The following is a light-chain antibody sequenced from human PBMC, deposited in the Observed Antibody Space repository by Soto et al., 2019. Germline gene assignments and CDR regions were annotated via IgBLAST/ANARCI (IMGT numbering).Light chain of an antibody. J-gene: IGKJ5*01. V-gene: IGKV1-33*01. CDR3: LQYESLPLA. Sequence: DIQMTQSPAYLSASVGYRFSSTWQASREIKKNLIWYHQKPWKAPKLLIYDASDLETGVPSRFSGSGSGTGFTFTISILQPEDFATDYRLQYESLPLAFGQGTRLEIK. CDR2: DAS. CDR1: REIKKN.